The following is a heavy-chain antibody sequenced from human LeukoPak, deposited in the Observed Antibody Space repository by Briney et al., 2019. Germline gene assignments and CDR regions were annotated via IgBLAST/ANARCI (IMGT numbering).Heavy chain of an antibody. CDR3: ARGVREKNRGFLLYYYYYYMDV. J-gene: IGHJ6*03. D-gene: IGHD3-10*01. Sequence: SETLSLTCTVSGGSISSSTYHWGWIRQPPGKGLEWIGYIYYSGSTNYNPSLKSRVTISVDTSKNQFSLNLSSVTAADTAVYYCARGVREKNRGFLLYYYYYYMDVWGKGTTVAISS. V-gene: IGHV4-61*05. CDR2: IYYSGST. CDR1: GGSISSSTYH.